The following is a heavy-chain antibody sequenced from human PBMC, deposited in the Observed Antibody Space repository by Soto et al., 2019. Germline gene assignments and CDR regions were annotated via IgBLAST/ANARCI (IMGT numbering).Heavy chain of an antibody. CDR2: INRSGST. CDR1: GGSFSDYY. V-gene: IGHV4-34*02. J-gene: IGHJ4*02. CDR3: ASQALKTAIFEY. Sequence: QVQLQQWGAGLLKPSETLSLTCAVYGGSFSDYYWSWIRQSPGKGLEWIGEINRSGSTNYNPSLKSRVTISVDTSKNQFSLKLNSVTAADTGVYYCASQALKTAIFEYWGQGTLLTVSS. D-gene: IGHD3-3*01.